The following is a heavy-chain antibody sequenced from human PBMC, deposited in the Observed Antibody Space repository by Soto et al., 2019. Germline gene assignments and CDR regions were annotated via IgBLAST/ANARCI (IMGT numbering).Heavy chain of an antibody. D-gene: IGHD1-1*01. CDR3: ARVGNWNDGLGS. V-gene: IGHV4-30-4*02. CDR2: FSYIWNT. Sequence: PSETLSLTCTVSGASINSGNYYWSWIRQSPGKGLDWIAYFSYIWNTYYNPSLKSRISISADTSKNQFSLKLTSVTAADTAVYYCARVGNWNDGLGSWGQGALVTVS. CDR1: GASINSGNYY. J-gene: IGHJ5*02.